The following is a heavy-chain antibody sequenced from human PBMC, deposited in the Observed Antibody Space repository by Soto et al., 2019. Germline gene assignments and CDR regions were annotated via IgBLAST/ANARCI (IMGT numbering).Heavy chain of an antibody. CDR3: ARDRHPYSTSWYRGSSNYYYYGMDV. Sequence: PSETLSLTCTVSGGSISSYYWSLIRQPPGKGLEWIGYIYHSGSTNYNPSLKSRVTISVDKSKNQFSLKLSSVTAADTAVYYCARDRHPYSTSWYRGSSNYYYYGMDVWGQGTTVTVSS. CDR1: GGSISSYY. V-gene: IGHV4-59*12. CDR2: IYHSGST. J-gene: IGHJ6*02. D-gene: IGHD6-13*01.